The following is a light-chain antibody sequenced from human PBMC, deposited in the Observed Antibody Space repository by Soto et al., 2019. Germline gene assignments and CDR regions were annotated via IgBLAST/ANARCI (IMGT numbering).Light chain of an antibody. V-gene: IGKV3-20*01. CDR1: QSVSSSY. Sequence: DIVLTQSPGTLYLSPGERATLSCRASQSVSSSYLAWYQHKPGQAPRLLIYGASSRATGIPDRFSGSGSGTDVTLTISRLEPEDFAVYYCQQYGSSPLITFGHGTRLEIK. CDR3: QQYGSSPLIT. J-gene: IGKJ5*01. CDR2: GAS.